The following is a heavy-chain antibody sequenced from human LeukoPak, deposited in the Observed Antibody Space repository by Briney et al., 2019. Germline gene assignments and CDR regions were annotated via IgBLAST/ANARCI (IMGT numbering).Heavy chain of an antibody. CDR3: ATLSGYFHH. Sequence: GGALILSFSSPGFKFCSPAMSWVRQAPGKGLEWVSTISGSGGSTYYADSVKGRFTSSRDTSKNTLYLQMSSLRAEDTAIYYCATLSGYFHHWGQGTLVTVSS. D-gene: IGHD1-26*01. CDR2: ISGSGGST. CDR1: GFKFCSPA. V-gene: IGHV3-23*01. J-gene: IGHJ4*02.